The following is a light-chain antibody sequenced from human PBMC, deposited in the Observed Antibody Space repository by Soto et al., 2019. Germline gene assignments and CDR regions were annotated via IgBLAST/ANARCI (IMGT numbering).Light chain of an antibody. CDR2: KAS. V-gene: IGKV1-5*03. J-gene: IGKJ2*03. Sequence: DIQMTQSPSTLSASVGDRVTITCRASQGIGPWLAWYQQKPGKAPKVLIYKASHLEDGVPSRFSGSGSETEFTLTISSLQPDDFATYYCQQYNGYPYSFGQGTQLDVK. CDR3: QQYNGYPYS. CDR1: QGIGPW.